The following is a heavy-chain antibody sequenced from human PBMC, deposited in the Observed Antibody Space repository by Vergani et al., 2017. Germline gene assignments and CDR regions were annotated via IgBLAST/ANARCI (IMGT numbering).Heavy chain of an antibody. Sequence: QVQLQESGPGLVKPSQTLSLTCTVSGGSISSGDYYWSWIRQPPGKGLEWIGYIYYSGRPYYNPSLKSRVTISVDTSKNQFSLKLSSVTAADTAVYYCARATYYDSSGYYYTIDYWGQGTLVTVSS. J-gene: IGHJ4*02. CDR1: GGSISSGDYY. CDR2: IYYSGRP. CDR3: ARATYYDSSGYYYTIDY. D-gene: IGHD3-22*01. V-gene: IGHV4-30-4*08.